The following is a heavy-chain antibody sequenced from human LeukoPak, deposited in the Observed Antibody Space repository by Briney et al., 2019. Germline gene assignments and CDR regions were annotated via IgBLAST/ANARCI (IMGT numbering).Heavy chain of an antibody. CDR3: ARGSYYYAHSGYALDV. CDR1: GFTFRDYT. V-gene: IGHV3-64*01. CDR2: IRADGGST. D-gene: IGHD3-22*01. Sequence: PGGSLRLSCAASGFTFRDYTMHWVRQAPGKGLESVSVIRADGGSTSYASSVRGRFTISRDNSKNILFLHLGSLTSDDLAVYYCARGSYYYAHSGYALDVCGRGTMVTVSS. J-gene: IGHJ3*01.